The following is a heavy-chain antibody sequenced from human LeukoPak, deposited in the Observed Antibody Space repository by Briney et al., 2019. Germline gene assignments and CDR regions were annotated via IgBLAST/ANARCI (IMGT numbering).Heavy chain of an antibody. D-gene: IGHD3-16*01. CDR3: ARGRRGSRRYSYWFDP. CDR2: MNPNSGNT. V-gene: IGHV1-8*01. CDR1: GYTFTSYD. Sequence: ASVKVSCKASGYTFTSYDINWVRQATGQGLEWMGWMNPNSGNTGYAQKFQGRVTMTRNTSISTAYMELSSLRSEDTAVYYCARGRRGSRRYSYWFDPWGQGTLVTVSS. J-gene: IGHJ5*02.